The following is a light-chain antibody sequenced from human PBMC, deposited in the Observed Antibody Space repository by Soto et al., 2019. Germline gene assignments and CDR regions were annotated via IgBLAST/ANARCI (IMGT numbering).Light chain of an antibody. Sequence: QSALTQPASVSGSPGQSITISCTGTSSDVGGYNYVSWYQQHPGKAPKLMIYEVSNRPSGVSNRFSGSESGNPASLTISGLQAEDEADYYCSSYTSSSTLGFGGGTQLTVL. J-gene: IGLJ2*01. CDR2: EVS. CDR1: SSDVGGYNY. V-gene: IGLV2-14*01. CDR3: SSYTSSSTLG.